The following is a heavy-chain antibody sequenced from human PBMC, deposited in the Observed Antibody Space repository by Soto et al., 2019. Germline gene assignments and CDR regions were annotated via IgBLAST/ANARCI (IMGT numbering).Heavy chain of an antibody. J-gene: IGHJ6*02. CDR1: GDSISSGGSY. D-gene: IGHD1-26*01. Sequence: SETLSLTCTVSGDSISSGGSYWTWIRQHPGKGLEWIGYTYYIGSPYYNPSLQSRVTISVDTSKNQVSLKLSSVTAADTAVYYARAGSTVAAINFYGLDVWGQGTTVTVSS. V-gene: IGHV4-31*03. CDR3: ARAGSTVAAINFYGLDV. CDR2: TYYIGSP.